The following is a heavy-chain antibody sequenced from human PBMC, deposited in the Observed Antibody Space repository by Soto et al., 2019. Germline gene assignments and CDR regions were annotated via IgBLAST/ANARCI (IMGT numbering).Heavy chain of an antibody. CDR2: IIPIFGTA. CDR3: ARDPRYDFWSGYYRGGWFDP. CDR1: GGTFGSYA. V-gene: IGHV1-69*01. D-gene: IGHD3-3*01. J-gene: IGHJ5*02. Sequence: QVQLVQSGAEVKKPGSSVKVSCKASGGTFGSYAISWVRQAPGQGLEWMGGIIPIFGTANYAQKFQGRVTITADESTSTAYMELSSLRSEDTAVYYCARDPRYDFWSGYYRGGWFDPWGQGTLVTVSS.